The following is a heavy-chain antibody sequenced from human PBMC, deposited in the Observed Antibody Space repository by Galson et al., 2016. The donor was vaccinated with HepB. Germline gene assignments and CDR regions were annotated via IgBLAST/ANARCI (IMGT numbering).Heavy chain of an antibody. J-gene: IGHJ4*02. CDR3: ARGGRKGLWGYYFDY. Sequence: SLTCTVSGGSTSSGGYYWSWIRHHPGEGLEWIGYIYHSGNAYYNASLKSRVTISVDTSKNQFFLKLTSLTAADTAVYFCARGGRKGLWGYYFDYWGQGTLVTVSS. CDR1: GGSTSSGGYY. D-gene: IGHD3-16*01. V-gene: IGHV4-31*03. CDR2: IYHSGNA.